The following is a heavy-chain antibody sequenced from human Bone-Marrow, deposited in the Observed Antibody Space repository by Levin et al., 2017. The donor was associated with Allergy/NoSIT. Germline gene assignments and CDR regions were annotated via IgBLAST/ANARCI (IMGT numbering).Heavy chain of an antibody. CDR1: GYTFTSYG. J-gene: IGHJ1*01. CDR2: ISAYNGNT. D-gene: IGHD3-16*02. V-gene: IGHV1-18*01. CDR3: ARTPTFMITFGGVIARAEYFQH. Sequence: PPASVKVSCKASGYTFTSYGISWVRQAPGQGLEWMGWISAYNGNTNYAQKLQGRVTMTTDTSTSTAYMELRSLRSDDTAVYYCARTPTFMITFGGVIARAEYFQHWGQGTLVTVSS.